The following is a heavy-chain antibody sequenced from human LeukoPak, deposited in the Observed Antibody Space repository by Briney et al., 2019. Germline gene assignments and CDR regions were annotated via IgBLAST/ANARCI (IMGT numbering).Heavy chain of an antibody. D-gene: IGHD4-17*01. V-gene: IGHV4-34*01. CDR1: GGSFSGYY. Sequence: PSETLSLTCAVYGGSFSGYYWNWIRQPPGKGLEWIGEINHSGSTNYNPSLKSRVTISVDTSKNQFSLKLSSVTAADTAVYYCARNGDYGGKGLFDYWGQGTLVTVSS. CDR3: ARNGDYGGKGLFDY. CDR2: INHSGST. J-gene: IGHJ4*02.